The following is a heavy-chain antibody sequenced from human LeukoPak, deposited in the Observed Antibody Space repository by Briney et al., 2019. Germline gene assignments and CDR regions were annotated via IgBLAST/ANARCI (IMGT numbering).Heavy chain of an antibody. CDR3: ARDRYYYDSSGYPDAFDI. CDR2: INPNSGGT. V-gene: IGHV1-2*02. CDR1: GYTFTGYY. J-gene: IGHJ3*02. D-gene: IGHD3-22*01. Sequence: ASVKVSCKASGYTFTGYYMHWVRQAPGQGLEWMGWINPNSGGTNYAQKFQGRVTMTRDTSISTAYMELSRLRSDDTAVYYCARDRYYYDSSGYPDAFDIWGQGTMATVSS.